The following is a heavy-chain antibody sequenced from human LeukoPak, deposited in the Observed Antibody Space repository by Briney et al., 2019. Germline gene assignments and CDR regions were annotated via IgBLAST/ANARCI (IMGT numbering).Heavy chain of an antibody. J-gene: IGHJ6*04. CDR1: GFTLSSYW. V-gene: IGHV3-7*01. Sequence: PGGSLRLSCAASGFTLSSYWMSWVRQAPGKGLEWVANIKQTGGEKYYVDSVKGRFTISRDNAKNSLYLQMNSLRAEDTAVYYCAELGITMIGGVWGKGTTVTISS. CDR3: AELGITMIGGV. D-gene: IGHD3-10*02. CDR2: IKQTGGEK.